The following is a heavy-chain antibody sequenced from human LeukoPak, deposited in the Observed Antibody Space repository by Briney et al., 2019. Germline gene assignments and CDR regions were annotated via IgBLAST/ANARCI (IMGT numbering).Heavy chain of an antibody. CDR3: ARQLVGRDAFDI. V-gene: IGHV4-38-2*02. CDR2: IDHSGST. Sequence: SETLSLTCTVSGYSISSAYYWGWIRRPPGKGLEWIGTIDHSGSTYYNPSLKSRVTISVDTSKNQFSLKVSSVTAADTAVYYCARQLVGRDAFDIWGQGTMVTVSS. CDR1: GYSISSAYY. D-gene: IGHD1-26*01. J-gene: IGHJ3*02.